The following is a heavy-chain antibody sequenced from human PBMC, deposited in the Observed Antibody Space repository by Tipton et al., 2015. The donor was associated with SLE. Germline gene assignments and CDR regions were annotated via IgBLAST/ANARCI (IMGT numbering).Heavy chain of an antibody. J-gene: IGHJ6*02. CDR1: GGPTRDYY. CDR2: ISDGGGT. CDR3: ARGMVTWRGAILGVDV. Sequence: TLSLTCTVSGGPTRDYYWIWIRQPPGKGLEWIGYISDGGGTNYNPSLKSRVTISVDPAKNQFSLRLTSVTAADTAVYYCARGMVTWRGAILGVDVWGQGTTVNVSS. D-gene: IGHD2-21*02. V-gene: IGHV4-59*08.